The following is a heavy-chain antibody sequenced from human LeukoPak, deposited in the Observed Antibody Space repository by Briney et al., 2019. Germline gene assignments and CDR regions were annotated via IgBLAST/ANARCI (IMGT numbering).Heavy chain of an antibody. CDR2: MNPNSGNT. V-gene: IGHV1-8*01. D-gene: IGHD4-23*01. J-gene: IGHJ6*02. CDR1: GYTFTSYD. Sequence: ASVKVSFKASGYTFTSYDTNWVRQATGQGLEWMGWMNPNSGNTGYAQKFQGRVTMTRNTSISTAYMELSSLRSEDTAVYYCARKPLSTVVTPSGYYGMDVWGQGTTVTVSS. CDR3: ARKPLSTVVTPSGYYGMDV.